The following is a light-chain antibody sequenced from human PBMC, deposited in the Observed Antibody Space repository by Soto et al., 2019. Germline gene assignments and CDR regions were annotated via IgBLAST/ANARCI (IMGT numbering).Light chain of an antibody. CDR1: QSIGKH. CDR3: QQSYSSPTT. V-gene: IGKV1-39*01. J-gene: IGKJ5*01. CDR2: GAS. Sequence: DIQMTQSPSFLPASVGDRVTITCRASQSIGKHLNWYQQKPGKAPKFLIYGASTLQSGVPSRFTGSGSGTDFTLTVNSLQPEDFATYYCQQSYSSPTTFGQGTRLEI.